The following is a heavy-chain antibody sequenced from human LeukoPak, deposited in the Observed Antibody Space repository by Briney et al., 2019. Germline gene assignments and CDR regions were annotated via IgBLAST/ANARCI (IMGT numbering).Heavy chain of an antibody. CDR1: GYTFTSYG. D-gene: IGHD3-10*01. CDR2: IIPILGIA. Sequence: SVKVSCKASGYTFTSYGISWVRQAPGQGLEWMGRIIPILGIANYAQKFQGRVTITADKSTSTAYMELSSLRSEDTAVYYCASSPLLGSRITLVDWGQGTLVTVSS. J-gene: IGHJ4*02. V-gene: IGHV1-69*04. CDR3: ASSPLLGSRITLVD.